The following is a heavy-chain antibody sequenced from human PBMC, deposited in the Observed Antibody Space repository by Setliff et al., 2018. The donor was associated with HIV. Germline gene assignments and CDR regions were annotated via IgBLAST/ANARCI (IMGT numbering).Heavy chain of an antibody. V-gene: IGHV4-39*07. CDR3: ARHAVPHYYDSSGPS. J-gene: IGHJ5*02. CDR2: IYSGGTT. D-gene: IGHD3-22*01. CDR1: GGSISSSSYY. Sequence: SETLSLTCTVSGGSISSSSYYWGWIRQPPGKGLEWTGNIYSGGTTYYNSSLRSRVTRTVDTSKNQFSLKLNSVTAADTAVYYCARHAVPHYYDSSGPSWGPGTLVTVSS.